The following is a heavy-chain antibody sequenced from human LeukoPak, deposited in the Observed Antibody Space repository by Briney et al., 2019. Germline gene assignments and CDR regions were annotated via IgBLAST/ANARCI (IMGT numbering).Heavy chain of an antibody. D-gene: IGHD2-15*01. CDR2: IRYDGSNK. CDR3: ARDRWQVAASGGYGMDV. V-gene: IGHV3-30*02. CDR1: GFTFSSYG. Sequence: PGGSLRLSCAASGFTFSSYGMHWVRQAPGKGLEWVAFIRYDGSNKYYADSVKGRFTISRDNSKNTLYLQMNSLRADDTAVYYCARDRWQVAASGGYGMDVWGQGTTVTVSS. J-gene: IGHJ6*02.